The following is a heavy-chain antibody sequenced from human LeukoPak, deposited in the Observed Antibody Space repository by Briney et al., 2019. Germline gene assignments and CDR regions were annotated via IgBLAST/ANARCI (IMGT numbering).Heavy chain of an antibody. CDR3: ARSGAGATTYYFDY. J-gene: IGHJ4*02. V-gene: IGHV1-2*02. CDR2: INPNSGGT. Sequence: ASVKVSCKASGYIFTGYYLHWVRQAPGQGLEWMGWINPNSGGTDYPQKIQGRVTMTRDTSISTAYMELTRLRSDDTAVYYCARSGAGATTYYFDYWGQGTLVTVSS. D-gene: IGHD1-26*01. CDR1: GYIFTGYY.